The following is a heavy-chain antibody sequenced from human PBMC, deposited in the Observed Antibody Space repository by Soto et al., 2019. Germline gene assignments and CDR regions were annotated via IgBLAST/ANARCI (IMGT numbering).Heavy chain of an antibody. D-gene: IGHD6-13*01. CDR1: GFSFSSYG. V-gene: IGHV3-30*18. J-gene: IGHJ4*02. Sequence: QRQLVDSGGGVVQPGRSLRLSCEASGFSFSSYGMHWVRQAPGKGLEWVAVISDDGTFKDYADSVKGRFTISRDNSENTLFLQMNSLGPNDTAVYYCAEDYGPKAPYPYSNTHTDFWGLGTRVTVSS. CDR3: AEDYGPKAPYPYSNTHTDF. CDR2: ISDDGTFK.